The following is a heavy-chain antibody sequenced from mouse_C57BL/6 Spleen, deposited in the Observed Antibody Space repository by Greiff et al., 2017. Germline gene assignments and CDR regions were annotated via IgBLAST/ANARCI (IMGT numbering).Heavy chain of an antibody. D-gene: IGHD3-3*01. CDR1: GYTFTDYE. CDR2: IDPETGGT. Sequence: QVQLKQSGAELVRPGASVTLSCKASGYTFTDYEMHWVKQTPVHGLEWIGAIDPETGGTAYNQKFKGKAILTANKSSSTAYMELRSLTSDDSVVYYCTRRGTCCAMDFWGQGTSVTVSS. J-gene: IGHJ4*01. V-gene: IGHV1-15*01. CDR3: TRRGTCCAMDF.